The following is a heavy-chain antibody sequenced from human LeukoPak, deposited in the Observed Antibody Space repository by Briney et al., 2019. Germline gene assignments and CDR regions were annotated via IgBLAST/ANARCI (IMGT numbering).Heavy chain of an antibody. V-gene: IGHV4-39*07. D-gene: IGHD5-12*01. CDR2: IYYSGST. J-gene: IGHJ4*02. Sequence: PSETLSLTCTVSGGSISSSSYYWGWIRQPPGKGLEWIGSIYYSGSTYYNPSLKSRVTISVDTSKNQFSLKLSSVTAADTAVYYCAREGGGYDYSLAFDYWGQGTLVTVSS. CDR1: GGSISSSSYY. CDR3: AREGGGYDYSLAFDY.